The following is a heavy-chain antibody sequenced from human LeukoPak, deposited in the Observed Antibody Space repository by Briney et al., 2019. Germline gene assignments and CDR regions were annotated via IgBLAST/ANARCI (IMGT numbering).Heavy chain of an antibody. J-gene: IGHJ5*02. Sequence: SETLSLTCAVYGGCFSGYYWSWIRQPPGKGLEWIGEINHSGSTNYNPSLKSRVTISVDTSKNQFSLKLSSVTAADTAVYYCARADCSSTSCYVYNWFDPWGQGTLVTVSS. D-gene: IGHD2-2*01. CDR2: INHSGST. CDR1: GGCFSGYY. CDR3: ARADCSSTSCYVYNWFDP. V-gene: IGHV4-34*01.